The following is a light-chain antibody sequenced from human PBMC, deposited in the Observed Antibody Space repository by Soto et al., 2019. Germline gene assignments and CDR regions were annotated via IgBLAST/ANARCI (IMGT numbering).Light chain of an antibody. V-gene: IGKV3-20*01. CDR2: GAS. CDR3: QQYGSSLWT. Sequence: ETVLTQSPATVSLSPGDRATLPCRASQSVSSNKLAWYQQKPGQAPRLLIYGASTRATGIPDRFSGSGSGTDFTLTISRLEPEDFAVYYCQQYGSSLWTFGQGTKVDI. J-gene: IGKJ1*01. CDR1: QSVSSNK.